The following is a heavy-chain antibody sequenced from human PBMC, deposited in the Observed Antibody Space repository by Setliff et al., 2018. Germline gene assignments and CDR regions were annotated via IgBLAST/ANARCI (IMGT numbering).Heavy chain of an antibody. D-gene: IGHD1-26*01. V-gene: IGHV3-49*04. CDR1: GFIFGDYA. Sequence: GSLRLSCTTSGFIFGDYAMSWVRQAPGKGLEWVGFIRSKVYGGTTVYAASVKGRFSISRDDSKSVAFLQMNSLKTEDSGMYYCVRGFQMGKNYFDFWGRGALVTVSS. CDR2: IRSKVYGGTT. J-gene: IGHJ4*02. CDR3: VRGFQMGKNYFDF.